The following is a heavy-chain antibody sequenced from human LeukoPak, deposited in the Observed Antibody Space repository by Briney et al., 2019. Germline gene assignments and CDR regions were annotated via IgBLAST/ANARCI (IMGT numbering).Heavy chain of an antibody. Sequence: GASVKVSCKAPGGTFSSYAISWVRQAPGQGLEWMGGIIPIFGTANYAQKFQGRVTITADESTSTAYMELSSLRSEDTAVYYCARGYSYGFSAPTYYFDYWGQGTLVTVSS. D-gene: IGHD5-18*01. CDR1: GGTFSSYA. CDR3: ARGYSYGFSAPTYYFDY. V-gene: IGHV1-69*13. CDR2: IIPIFGTA. J-gene: IGHJ4*02.